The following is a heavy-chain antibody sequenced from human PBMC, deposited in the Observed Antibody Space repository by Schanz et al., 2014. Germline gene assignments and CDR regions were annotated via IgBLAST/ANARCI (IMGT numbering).Heavy chain of an antibody. CDR2: ISYDGSAK. Sequence: QVQLVESGGGGAQPGGPWGSPVEALGFTFGNMGWVWVARAPGKGWGGLAVISYDGSAKFHAASVKGRFTISRDNPKNTLYLQMNSLRVEDTAVYYCAKDFVPLVQQLIRSGGAHLDHWGQGTLVTVSS. CDR3: AKDFVPLVQQLIRSGGAHLDH. CDR1: GFTFGNMG. V-gene: IGHV3-30*18. D-gene: IGHD6-13*01. J-gene: IGHJ4*02.